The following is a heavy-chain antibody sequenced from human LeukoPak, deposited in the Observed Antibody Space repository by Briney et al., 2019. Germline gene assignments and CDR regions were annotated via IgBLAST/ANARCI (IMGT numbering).Heavy chain of an antibody. V-gene: IGHV4-59*01. Sequence: SETLSLTCTVSGGSISSYYWSWIRQPPGKGLEWVGYIYYSGSTNYNPSLKSRVTISVDTSKNQFSLKLRSVTAADTAVYYCATSSTSLGAFDIWGQGTMVTVSS. J-gene: IGHJ3*02. D-gene: IGHD2-2*01. CDR2: IYYSGST. CDR1: GGSISSYY. CDR3: ATSSTSLGAFDI.